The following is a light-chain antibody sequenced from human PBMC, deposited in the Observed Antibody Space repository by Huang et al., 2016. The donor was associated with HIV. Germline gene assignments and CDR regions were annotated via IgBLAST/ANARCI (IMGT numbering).Light chain of an antibody. CDR2: WAS. CDR1: QSVLYSSNNKNY. J-gene: IGKJ1*01. V-gene: IGKV4-1*01. Sequence: DIVMTQSPDSLAVSLCERATINCKSSQSVLYSSNNKNYLAGYQQKPGQPPKLLIYWASTRESGVPDRFSGSGSGTDFTLTISSLQAEDVAVYYCQQYYSTPQTFGQGTKVEIK. CDR3: QQYYSTPQT.